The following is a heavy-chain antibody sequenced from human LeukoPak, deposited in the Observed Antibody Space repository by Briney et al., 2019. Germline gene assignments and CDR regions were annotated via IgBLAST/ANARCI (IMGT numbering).Heavy chain of an antibody. J-gene: IGHJ5*02. Sequence: GRSLRLSCAASGFTFDDYAMHWARQAPGKGLEWVSGISWNSGSIGYADSVKGRFTISRDNAKNSLFLQMNSLRAEDTALYYCAKGSGYDFIGWFDPWGQGTLVTVSS. CDR1: GFTFDDYA. CDR2: ISWNSGSI. D-gene: IGHD5-12*01. CDR3: AKGSGYDFIGWFDP. V-gene: IGHV3-9*01.